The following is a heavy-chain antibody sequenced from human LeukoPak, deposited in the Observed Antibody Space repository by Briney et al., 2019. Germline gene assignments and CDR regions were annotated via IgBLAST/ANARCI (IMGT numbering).Heavy chain of an antibody. V-gene: IGHV3-7*01. Sequence: GGSLRLSCAASGFTFSSYWMSRVRQAPGKGLEWVANIKQDGSEKYYVDSVKGRFTISRDNAKNSLYLQMNSLRAEDTAVYYCARGSNYYYYYYMDVWGKGTTVTVSS. D-gene: IGHD4/OR15-4a*01. J-gene: IGHJ6*03. CDR2: IKQDGSEK. CDR3: ARGSNYYYYYYMDV. CDR1: GFTFSSYW.